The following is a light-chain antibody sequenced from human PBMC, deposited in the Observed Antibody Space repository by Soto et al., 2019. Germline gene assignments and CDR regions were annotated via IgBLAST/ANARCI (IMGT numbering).Light chain of an antibody. V-gene: IGKV1-8*01. CDR3: PPYSSYLT. J-gene: IGKJ3*01. CDR1: QGISSY. CDR2: AAS. Sequence: VGFRASQGISSYLAWYQQKPGKAPNLLIYAASTLQSGVPSRFSGSGSGTDYTLTRSCLHCEDFATYYGPPYSSYLTFARGTQLDIK.